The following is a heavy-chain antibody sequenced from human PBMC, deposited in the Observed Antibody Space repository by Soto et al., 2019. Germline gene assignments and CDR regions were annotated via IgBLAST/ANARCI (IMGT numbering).Heavy chain of an antibody. Sequence: PSETLSLTCTVSGCSINSYYWSWIRQPPGKGLEWIGYIYYSGSTKYNPSLKSRVTISVDTSKNQFSLNLSSVTAADTAVYYCAAGGGLPRYYWGQGTLVTVPS. V-gene: IGHV4-59*12. J-gene: IGHJ4*02. D-gene: IGHD5-12*01. CDR2: IYYSGST. CDR1: GCSINSYY. CDR3: AAGGGLPRYY.